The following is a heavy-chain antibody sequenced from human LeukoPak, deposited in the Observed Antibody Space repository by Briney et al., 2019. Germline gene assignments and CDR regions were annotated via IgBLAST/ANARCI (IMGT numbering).Heavy chain of an antibody. D-gene: IGHD4-17*01. V-gene: IGHV3-53*01. J-gene: IGHJ5*02. CDR3: AKDLWVPHGDSPNWFAP. Sequence: GGSLRLSCTVSGFTVSSNSMSRVRQAPGKGLEWVSFIYSGTIHYSDSVKGRFTISRDNSKNTLYLQMNSLRAEDTAVYYCAKDLWVPHGDSPNWFAPWGQGTLVTVSS. CDR1: GFTVSSNS. CDR2: IYSGTI.